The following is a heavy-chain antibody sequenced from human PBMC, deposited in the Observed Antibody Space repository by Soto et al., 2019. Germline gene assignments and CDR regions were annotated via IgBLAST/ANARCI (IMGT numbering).Heavy chain of an antibody. V-gene: IGHV1-18*04. D-gene: IGHD5-18*01. CDR3: ARDGGGQLWSDD. CDR2: ISAYNGNT. CDR1: GYTFTSYG. J-gene: IGHJ5*02. Sequence: VXSVKVSWTASGYTFTSYGGGWVRQAPGQGLEWMGWISAYNGNTNYAQKLQGRVTMTTDTSTSTAYMKLRSLRSDDAAVYYCARDGGGQLWSDDWGQGTLVTVSS.